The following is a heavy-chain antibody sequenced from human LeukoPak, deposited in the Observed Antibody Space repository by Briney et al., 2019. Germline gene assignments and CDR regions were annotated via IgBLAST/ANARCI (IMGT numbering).Heavy chain of an antibody. D-gene: IGHD6-19*01. CDR3: AKDLEYSSGWYYYYGMDV. CDR2: ISGFGGST. J-gene: IGHJ6*02. CDR1: GFTFSNYA. V-gene: IGHV3-23*01. Sequence: GGSLRLSCAASGFTFSNYAMSRVRQAPGKGLEWVSDISGFGGSTYYADSVKGRFTISRDNSKNTLYLQMNSLRAGDTAVYYCAKDLEYSSGWYYYYGMDVWGQGTTVTVSS.